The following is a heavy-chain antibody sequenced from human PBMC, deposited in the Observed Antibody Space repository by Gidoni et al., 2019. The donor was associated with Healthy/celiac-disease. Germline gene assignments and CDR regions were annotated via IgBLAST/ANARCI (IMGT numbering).Heavy chain of an antibody. J-gene: IGHJ4*02. CDR3: ARLDGYNEVFDY. CDR1: GGSFSGYY. D-gene: IGHD5-12*01. Sequence: QVQLQQWGAGLLKPSETLSITCAVYGGSFSGYYWSWNRQPPGKGLEWIGEINHSGSTNYNPSLKIRVTISVDTSKNQFSLKLSSVTAADTAVYYCARLDGYNEVFDYWGQGTLVTVSS. CDR2: INHSGST. V-gene: IGHV4-34*01.